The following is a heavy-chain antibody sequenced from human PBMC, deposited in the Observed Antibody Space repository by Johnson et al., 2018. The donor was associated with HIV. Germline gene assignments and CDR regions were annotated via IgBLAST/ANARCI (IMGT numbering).Heavy chain of an antibody. CDR1: GFTFDDYA. CDR3: ARAPEVRGVDAFDV. CDR2: ISWNSDNI. D-gene: IGHD3-10*01. Sequence: VQLVESGGGLVQPGRSLRLSCAASGFTFDDYAMHWVRQVPGKGLEWVSGISWNSDNIAYADSVQGRFTISRDNAKNSLSLQMTSLKTEDTAVYYCARAPEVRGVDAFDVWGQGTVVTVSS. V-gene: IGHV3-9*01. J-gene: IGHJ3*01.